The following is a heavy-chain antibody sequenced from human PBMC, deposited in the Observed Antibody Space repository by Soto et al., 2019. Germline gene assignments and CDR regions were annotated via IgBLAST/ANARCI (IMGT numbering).Heavy chain of an antibody. D-gene: IGHD6-19*01. Sequence: SETLSLTCTVSGGSVSSGSYYWSWIRQPPGKGLEWIGYIYYSGSTNYNPSLKSRVTISVDTSKNQFSLKLSSVTAADTALYYCARVRGQWLNIDYWGQGTLVTVSS. CDR1: GGSVSSGSYY. V-gene: IGHV4-61*01. CDR3: ARVRGQWLNIDY. CDR2: IYYSGST. J-gene: IGHJ4*02.